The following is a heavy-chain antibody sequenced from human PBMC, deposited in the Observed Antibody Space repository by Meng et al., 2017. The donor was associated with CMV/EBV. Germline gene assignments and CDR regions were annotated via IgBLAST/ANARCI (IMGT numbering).Heavy chain of an antibody. CDR1: GFTFSSYG. Sequence: SLRLSCAASGFTFSSYGMHWVRQAPGKGLEWVAFIRYDGSNKYYANSVKGRFTISRDNSKNTLYLQMNSLRAEDTAVYYCAKRGGYCSSTSCQYYYGMDVWGQGTTVTVSS. V-gene: IGHV3-30*02. D-gene: IGHD2-2*01. J-gene: IGHJ6*02. CDR3: AKRGGYCSSTSCQYYYGMDV. CDR2: IRYDGSNK.